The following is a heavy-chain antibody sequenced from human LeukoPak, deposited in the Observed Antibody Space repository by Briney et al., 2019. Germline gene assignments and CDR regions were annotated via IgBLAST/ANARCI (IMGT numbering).Heavy chain of an antibody. D-gene: IGHD3-10*01. CDR3: AKSNGYGLVDI. Sequence: SETLSLTCGVYGGSFSGYYWSWIRQFPGKGLEWIGEINHFGSTNYNPSLKSRVTISVDTSKNQFSLRLTSVTAADTAVYYCAKSNGYGLVDIWGQGTMVTVSS. J-gene: IGHJ3*02. V-gene: IGHV4-34*01. CDR2: INHFGST. CDR1: GGSFSGYY.